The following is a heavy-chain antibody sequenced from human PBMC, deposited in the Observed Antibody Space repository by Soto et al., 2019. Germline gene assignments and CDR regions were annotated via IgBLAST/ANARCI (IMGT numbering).Heavy chain of an antibody. CDR2: ISLNSGDT. CDR1: GYTFTAYY. V-gene: IGHV1-2*02. Sequence: QVQLVQSGAEVKKPGASVKVSCETSGYTFTAYYLHWVRQAPGHGLEWMGWISLNSGDTNYAQKFQGRFTVTRDTSIATVYMELSSLTSDDTAVYYCARGPNSSRWGMGDWFDSWGQGTLVTVSS. D-gene: IGHD6-13*01. J-gene: IGHJ5*01. CDR3: ARGPNSSRWGMGDWFDS.